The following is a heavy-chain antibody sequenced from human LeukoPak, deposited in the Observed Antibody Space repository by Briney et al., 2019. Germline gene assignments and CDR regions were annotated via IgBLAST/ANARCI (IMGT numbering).Heavy chain of an antibody. Sequence: ASVKVSCKAYGYTFSGYYIHWVRQARGQGLEWMGWINPKSGGTKYAQKFQGRVTMTKDTSTSTAYLELRGLRSGDTAVYYCASRPDKLSLYFFDYWGQGTLVTVSS. D-gene: IGHD2/OR15-2a*01. J-gene: IGHJ4*02. CDR3: ASRPDKLSLYFFDY. CDR1: GYTFSGYY. V-gene: IGHV1-2*02. CDR2: INPKSGGT.